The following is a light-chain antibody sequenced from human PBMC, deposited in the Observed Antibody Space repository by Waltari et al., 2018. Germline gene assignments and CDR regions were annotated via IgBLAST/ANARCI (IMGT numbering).Light chain of an antibody. CDR2: PAS. CDR3: QQSYSLPWT. J-gene: IGKJ1*01. V-gene: IGKV1-9*01. CDR1: HDISSH. Sequence: IQLTQSPSSLSASVGDRVTISCRASHDISSHLAWYQQKPGKAPTLLIYPASTLESGVPSRFSGSGSGTEFTLTITSLQPEDFATYFCQQSYSLPWTFGQGTNVEVK.